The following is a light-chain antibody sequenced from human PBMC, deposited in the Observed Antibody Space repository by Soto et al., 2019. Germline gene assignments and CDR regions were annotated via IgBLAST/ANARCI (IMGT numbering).Light chain of an antibody. CDR2: KAS. Sequence: DIQMTQSPSTLSASVGDRITITCRASQSINRYMAWYQQKPGKAPKVLIYKASSLESGVPSRFSGSGSGTDFTLTISSLQPDDFASYYCQQYNSYPYTFCQGTKLEIK. CDR3: QQYNSYPYT. V-gene: IGKV1-5*03. CDR1: QSINRY. J-gene: IGKJ2*01.